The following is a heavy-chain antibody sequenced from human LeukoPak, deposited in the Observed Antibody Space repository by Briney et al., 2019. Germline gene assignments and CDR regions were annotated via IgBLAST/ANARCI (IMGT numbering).Heavy chain of an antibody. CDR1: GFTVNSNY. CDR3: ATVPPFMITFGGVIAGFFGY. CDR2: IYTGGST. V-gene: IGHV3-53*01. Sequence: GGSLRLSCAASGFTVNSNYMSWVRQAPGKGLEWVSVIYTGGSTYYADSVKGRFTISRDNSKNTLYLQMNSLRAEDTAMYYCATVPPFMITFGGVIAGFFGYWGQGTLVTVSS. J-gene: IGHJ4*02. D-gene: IGHD3-16*02.